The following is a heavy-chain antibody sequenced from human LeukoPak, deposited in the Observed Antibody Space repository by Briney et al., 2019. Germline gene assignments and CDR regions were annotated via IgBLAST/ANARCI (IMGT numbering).Heavy chain of an antibody. CDR2: IYYSGST. D-gene: IGHD5-24*01. CDR3: ARDSRDGYNPLDY. J-gene: IGHJ4*02. V-gene: IGHV4-39*02. CDR1: GGSISSSSYY. Sequence: SSETLSLTCTVPGGSISSSSYYWGWIRQPPGKGLEWIGSIYYSGSTYDNPSLQSRVTFSVDASKKQCCLKLSSVTAADTAVYYCARDSRDGYNPLDYWGQGTLVTVSS.